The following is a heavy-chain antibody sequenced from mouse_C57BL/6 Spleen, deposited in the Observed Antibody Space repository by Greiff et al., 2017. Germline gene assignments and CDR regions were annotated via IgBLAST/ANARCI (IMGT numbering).Heavy chain of an antibody. V-gene: IGHV1-80*01. CDR1: GYAFSSYW. D-gene: IGHD6-5*01. J-gene: IGHJ2*01. CDR3: ARKTYAIDY. CDR2: IYPGDGAT. Sequence: QVQLQQSGAELVKPGASVKISCTASGYAFSSYWMHWVKQRPGKGLEWIGQIYPGDGATNYNGKFKGKATLTADKSSSTAFMQRSSLTSEDSAVYFCARKTYAIDYWGQGTTLTVSS.